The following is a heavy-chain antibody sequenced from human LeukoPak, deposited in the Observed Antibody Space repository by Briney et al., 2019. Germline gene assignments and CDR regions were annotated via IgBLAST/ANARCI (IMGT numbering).Heavy chain of an antibody. Sequence: GASVKVSCKASGYTFTSYGTSWVRQAPGQGLEWMGWISAYNGNTNYAQKLQGRVTMTTDTSTSTAYMELRSLRSDDTAVYYCARGPDYYGSGSYVDYWGQGTLVTVSS. D-gene: IGHD3-10*01. J-gene: IGHJ4*02. CDR3: ARGPDYYGSGSYVDY. CDR2: ISAYNGNT. V-gene: IGHV1-18*01. CDR1: GYTFTSYG.